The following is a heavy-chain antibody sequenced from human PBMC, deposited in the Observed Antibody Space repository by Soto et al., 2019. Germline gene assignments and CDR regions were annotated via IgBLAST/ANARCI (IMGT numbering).Heavy chain of an antibody. J-gene: IGHJ5*02. CDR2: IYSGGST. V-gene: IGHV3-66*01. CDR1: GFTASSNY. D-gene: IGHD3-3*01. CDR3: AIQTYYDFGSGPTGFAP. Sequence: PGGSLRLSCAASGFTASSNYMSWVRQAPGKGLEWVSVIYSGGSTYYADSVKGRFTISRDNSKNTLYLQMNSLRAEDTAVYYCAIQTYYDFGSGPTGFAPWGQGTLVPVSS.